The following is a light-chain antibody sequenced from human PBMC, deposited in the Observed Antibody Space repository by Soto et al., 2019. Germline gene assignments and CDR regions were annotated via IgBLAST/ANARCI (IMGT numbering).Light chain of an antibody. J-gene: IGKJ2*01. CDR3: QQYHDWPYT. V-gene: IGKV3-15*01. CDR2: GAS. Sequence: EVVMTQSPATLSVSPGERVTLSCRASQSVSSNLAWYQQKPGQAPRLLIYGASTRATGILARFSGSGSGTEFTLTISSLQSEDFAVYYCQQYHDWPYTFGQGTKLEIK. CDR1: QSVSSN.